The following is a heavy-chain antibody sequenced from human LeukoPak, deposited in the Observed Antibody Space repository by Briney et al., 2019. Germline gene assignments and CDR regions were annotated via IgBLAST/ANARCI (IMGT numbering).Heavy chain of an antibody. Sequence: GGSLRLSCAASGFTFSSYGMHWVRQAPGKGLEWVAVISHDGSNSYYADSVKGRFTISRDNSKNTLYLQMNSLRAEDTAVYYCARDKESYCSSTSCYRGALYYYGMDVWGQGTTVTVSS. V-gene: IGHV3-30*03. D-gene: IGHD2-2*02. CDR2: ISHDGSNS. CDR1: GFTFSSYG. J-gene: IGHJ6*02. CDR3: ARDKESYCSSTSCYRGALYYYGMDV.